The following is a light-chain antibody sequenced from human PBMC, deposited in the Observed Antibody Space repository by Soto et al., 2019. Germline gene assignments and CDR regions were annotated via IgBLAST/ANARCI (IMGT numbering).Light chain of an antibody. CDR3: QQYNDRPKT. V-gene: IGKV3-15*01. CDR1: LSVSSN. CDR2: GAS. Sequence: EVEMTQSPGTLSVSAGESATLSCRASLSVSSNVAWYQQKPGQAPRLLIYGASTRATGIPARFSGSGSGTDFSLTISSLQSEDFAVYYCQQYNDRPKTFGQGTKVEIK. J-gene: IGKJ1*01.